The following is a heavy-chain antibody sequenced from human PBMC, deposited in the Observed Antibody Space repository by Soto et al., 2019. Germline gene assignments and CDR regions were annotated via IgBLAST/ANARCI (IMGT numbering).Heavy chain of an antibody. V-gene: IGHV1-2*02. D-gene: IGHD3-22*01. CDR2: INPKSGGK. CDR3: ARDHYDSSGYYYLNFDY. J-gene: IGHJ4*02. Sequence: APVKVSRKASGHTFTRDYMRWGRPAPGQGLEWMGWINPKSGGKKYAQKFQGRVTMTRDTSISTAYMELSRLRSDDTAVYYCARDHYDSSGYYYLNFDYWGQGTLVTVSS. CDR1: GHTFTRDY.